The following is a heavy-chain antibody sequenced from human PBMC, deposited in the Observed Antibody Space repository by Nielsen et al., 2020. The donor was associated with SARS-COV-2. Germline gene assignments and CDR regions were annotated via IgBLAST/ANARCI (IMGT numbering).Heavy chain of an antibody. J-gene: IGHJ1*01. CDR3: AKAEREWEVQTPLHH. CDR2: ISASGGGT. D-gene: IGHD1-26*01. V-gene: IGHV3-23*01. Sequence: GESLKISCSASGFTFNNYAMNWVRQAPGKGLEWVSVISASGGGTYYADSVKGRFTISRDNSKNTLYLQMNSLRAEDTALYYCAKAEREWEVQTPLHHWGPGTLVSVPS. CDR1: GFTFNNYA.